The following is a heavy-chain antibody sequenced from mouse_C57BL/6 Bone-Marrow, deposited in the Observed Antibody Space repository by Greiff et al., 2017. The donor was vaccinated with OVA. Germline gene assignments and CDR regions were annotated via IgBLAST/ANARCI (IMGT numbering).Heavy chain of an antibody. CDR3: ARHEEGPFAY. V-gene: IGHV5-6*01. Sequence: VMLVESGGDLVKPGGSLKLSCAASGFTFSSYGMSWVRQTPDKRLEWVATLSSGGSYTYYPDSVKGRFTISRDNAKNTLYLQMSSLKSEDTAMYYCARHEEGPFAYWGQGTLVTVSA. CDR2: LSSGGSYT. D-gene: IGHD3-3*01. J-gene: IGHJ3*01. CDR1: GFTFSSYG.